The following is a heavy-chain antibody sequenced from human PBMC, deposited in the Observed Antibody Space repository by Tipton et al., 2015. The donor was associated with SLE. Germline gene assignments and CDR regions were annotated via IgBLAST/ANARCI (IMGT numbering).Heavy chain of an antibody. V-gene: IGHV3-64D*08. CDR2: ISSDGGFT. D-gene: IGHD3-10*01. CDR3: VKSTTSRTFYYGPRGMDV. Sequence: GSLRLSCSASGFPFSIYAIYWVRQAPGKGLEYVSGISSDGGFTYYADSVKGRFTISRDNSKNTLYLQMSSLRVEDTAVYYCVKSTTSRTFYYGPRGMDVWGQGTTVTVSS. J-gene: IGHJ6*02. CDR1: GFPFSIYA.